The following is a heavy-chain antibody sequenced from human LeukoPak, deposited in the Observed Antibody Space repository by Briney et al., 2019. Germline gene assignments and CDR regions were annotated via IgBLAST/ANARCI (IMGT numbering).Heavy chain of an antibody. J-gene: IGHJ4*02. Sequence: GGSLRLSCAASGFTFSSYAMSWVRQAPGKGLEWVSAISGSGGSTYYADSVKGRFTISRDNSKNTLYLQMNSLRAEDTALYYCASGTYDILTGAVGYWGQGTLVTVSS. CDR2: ISGSGGST. V-gene: IGHV3-23*01. CDR1: GFTFSSYA. CDR3: ASGTYDILTGAVGY. D-gene: IGHD3-9*01.